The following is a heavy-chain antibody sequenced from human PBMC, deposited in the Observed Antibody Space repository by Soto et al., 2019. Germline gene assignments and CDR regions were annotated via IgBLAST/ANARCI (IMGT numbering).Heavy chain of an antibody. J-gene: IGHJ6*02. V-gene: IGHV3-30*04. CDR2: ISYDGRNK. CDR1: GFTFSSYA. D-gene: IGHD6-6*01. Sequence: QVQLVESGGGVVQPGRSLRLSCAASGFTFSSYAMHWVRQAPGKGLERVAVISYDGRNKYYADYVKGRFTISRDNSKNTLFLQMNSLRAEDTAVYYCERGSSGGYYYYYGMDVWGQGTTVTVSS. CDR3: ERGSSGGYYYYYGMDV.